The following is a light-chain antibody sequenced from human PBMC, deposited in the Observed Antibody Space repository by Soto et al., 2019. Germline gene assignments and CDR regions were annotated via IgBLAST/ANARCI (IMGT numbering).Light chain of an antibody. V-gene: IGLV2-14*01. J-gene: IGLJ3*02. Sequence: QSVLTQPASVSGSPGQSITISCTGISGDVGGYKYVSWYQQHPGKAPKLMIFDASNRPSGVSNRFSGSKSDNTASLNISGRKAEDEADYYCRSYTYSNTPRVFGGGTKLTV. CDR1: SGDVGGYKY. CDR3: RSYTYSNTPRV. CDR2: DAS.